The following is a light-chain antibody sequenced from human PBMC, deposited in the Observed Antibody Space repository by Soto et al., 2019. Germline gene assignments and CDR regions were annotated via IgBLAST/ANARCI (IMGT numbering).Light chain of an antibody. CDR2: DAS. CDR3: QHYDNLTIT. Sequence: DIQMTQSPSSLYSSLGERVTITCQASQDITKYLNWYQQKPGKAPKLLIYDASNLETGVPSRFSGSGSGTDFTFTISSLKTEDIATYYCQHYDNLTITFCQGTRLEIK. V-gene: IGKV1-33*01. CDR1: QDITKY. J-gene: IGKJ5*01.